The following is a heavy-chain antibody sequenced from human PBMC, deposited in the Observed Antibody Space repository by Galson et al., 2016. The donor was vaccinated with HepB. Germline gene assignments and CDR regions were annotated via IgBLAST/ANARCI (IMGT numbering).Heavy chain of an antibody. CDR3: VRDLHRSGSHGVCDY. V-gene: IGHV3-30-3*01. CDR1: GFTFSRDA. Sequence: SLRLSCAASGFTFSRDAMHWVRQAPGKGLEWVAVILYDGSNKYYADSVKGRFTISRDNSKNTLHLQMNSLRPDDTAVYYCVRDLHRSGSHGVCDYWGQGTLVTVSS. J-gene: IGHJ4*02. D-gene: IGHD3-10*01. CDR2: ILYDGSNK.